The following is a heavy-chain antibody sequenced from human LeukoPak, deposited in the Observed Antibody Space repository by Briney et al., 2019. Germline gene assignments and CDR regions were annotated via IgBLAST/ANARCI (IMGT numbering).Heavy chain of an antibody. CDR3: AKDLRITIFGVINP. Sequence: GGSLRLSCAASGFTFSSYWVSWVRQAPGKGLEWVAFIRYDGSNKYYADSVKGRFTISRDNSKNTLYLQMNSLRAEDTAVYYCAKDLRITIFGVINPWGQGTLVTVSS. V-gene: IGHV3-30*02. CDR1: GFTFSSYW. D-gene: IGHD3-3*01. CDR2: IRYDGSNK. J-gene: IGHJ5*02.